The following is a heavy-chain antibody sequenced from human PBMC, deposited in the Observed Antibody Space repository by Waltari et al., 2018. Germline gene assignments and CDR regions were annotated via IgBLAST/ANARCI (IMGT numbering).Heavy chain of an antibody. CDR1: GFTLRKYG. Sequence: QEQLVESGGGVVQPGGSLRLSCAASGFTLRKYGMQWVRQAPGKGLERVSFIRHDGSNKYYADSVKCRFTISRDDSKNTVYLEMNSLRAEDTAVYYCANECGGGCSLDYWGPGTLVTVSS. CDR3: ANECGGGCSLDY. J-gene: IGHJ4*02. CDR2: IRHDGSNK. V-gene: IGHV3-30*02. D-gene: IGHD2-21*01.